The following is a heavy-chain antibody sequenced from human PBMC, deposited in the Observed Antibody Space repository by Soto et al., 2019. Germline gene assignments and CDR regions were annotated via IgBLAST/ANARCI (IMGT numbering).Heavy chain of an antibody. CDR1: GDSIXNGGSY. D-gene: IGHD6-13*01. CDR3: ARDSGIALAGYYYGMDV. J-gene: IGHJ6*02. V-gene: IGHV4-31*03. CDR2: IHYSGST. Sequence: PSETLSLTCTVSGDSIXNGGSYWSWLRQLPGKGLEWIGYIHYSGSTHYNPSLKSRLLMSVDTSKNQFSLKVSSVTAADTAVYFCARDSGIALAGYYYGMDVWGQGTTVTVSS.